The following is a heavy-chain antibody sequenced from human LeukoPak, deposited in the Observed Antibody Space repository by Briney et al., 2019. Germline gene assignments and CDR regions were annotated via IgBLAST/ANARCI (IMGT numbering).Heavy chain of an antibody. CDR1: GGTFSSYA. Sequence: GSSVKVSCKASGGTFSSYAISWVRQAPGQGLEWMGRITPIFGIANYAQKFQGRVTITADKSTSTAYMELSSLRSEDTAVYYCAREDGDRSTSDYFDHWGQGTLVTVSS. J-gene: IGHJ4*02. CDR3: AREDGDRSTSDYFDH. V-gene: IGHV1-69*04. CDR2: ITPIFGIA. D-gene: IGHD4-17*01.